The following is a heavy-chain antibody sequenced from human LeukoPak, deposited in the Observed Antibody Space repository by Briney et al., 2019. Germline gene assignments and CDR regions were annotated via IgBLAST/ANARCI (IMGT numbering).Heavy chain of an antibody. CDR1: GFAFSTYW. CDR3: ATGRGTPLGF. CDR2: ISTDGSST. J-gene: IGHJ4*02. Sequence: QTGGSLRLSCAASGFAFSTYWMHWVRQAPGKGLVWVSRISTDGSSTFYADSVKGRFTVSRDNAKNTLYLQMDSLRAEDTAMYYCATGRGTPLGFWGQGALVTVSS. V-gene: IGHV3-74*01. D-gene: IGHD1-26*01.